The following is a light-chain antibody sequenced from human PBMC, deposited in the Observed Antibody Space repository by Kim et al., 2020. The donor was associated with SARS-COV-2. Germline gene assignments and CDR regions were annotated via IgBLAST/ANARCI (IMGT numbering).Light chain of an antibody. CDR2: DVT. Sequence: QSVTISCTGTSSDVAGYNYVSWYRHHPGKAPKLIIYDVTKRPSGVPDRFSGSKSGNTASLTISGLQAEDEADYYCCSYAGSYIFGVFGGGTQLTVL. CDR3: CSYAGSYIFGV. CDR1: SSDVAGYNY. J-gene: IGLJ3*02. V-gene: IGLV2-11*01.